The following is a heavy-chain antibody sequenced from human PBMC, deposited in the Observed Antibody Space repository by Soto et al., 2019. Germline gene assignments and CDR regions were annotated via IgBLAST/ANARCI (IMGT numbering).Heavy chain of an antibody. D-gene: IGHD3-22*01. CDR2: IAYDGSNK. J-gene: IGHJ1*01. V-gene: IGHV3-30*18. CDR3: AKRGVFITGRYFQH. CDR1: GFTFSSYG. Sequence: QVQLVESGGGVVQPGRSLRLSCAASGFTFSSYGMHWVRQAPGKGLEWVAVIAYDGSNKYSADSVKGRFTISRENSKNTLFLQMNSLRAEDTAVYYCAKRGVFITGRYFQHWGQGTLVTVSS.